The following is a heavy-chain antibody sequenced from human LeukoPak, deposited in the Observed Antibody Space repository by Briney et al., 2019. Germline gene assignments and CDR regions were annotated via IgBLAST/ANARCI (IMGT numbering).Heavy chain of an antibody. J-gene: IGHJ5*02. CDR1: GLTFSSYW. Sequence: PGGSLRLSCAASGLTFSSYWMHWVRQAPGKGLVWVSRINRDGSITSYGDSVKGRFTISRDNAKNTLYLQMSSLRAEDTAVYYCARGPLHNWFDPWGQGTLVTVSS. V-gene: IGHV3-74*01. CDR2: INRDGSIT. CDR3: ARGPLHNWFDP.